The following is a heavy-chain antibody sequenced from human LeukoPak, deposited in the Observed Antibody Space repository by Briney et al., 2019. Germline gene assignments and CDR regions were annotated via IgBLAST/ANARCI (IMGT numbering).Heavy chain of an antibody. V-gene: IGHV4-4*07. J-gene: IGHJ4*02. D-gene: IGHD5-12*01. Sequence: SETLSLTCTVSGGSITSYYWNWLRQPAGKRLEWIGRIDTSGSTNYNPSLKSRVTMSVDTSKNQFSLKLSSVTAADTAVYYCANLGYGFDYWGQGTLVTVSS. CDR3: ANLGYGFDY. CDR2: IDTSGST. CDR1: GGSITSYY.